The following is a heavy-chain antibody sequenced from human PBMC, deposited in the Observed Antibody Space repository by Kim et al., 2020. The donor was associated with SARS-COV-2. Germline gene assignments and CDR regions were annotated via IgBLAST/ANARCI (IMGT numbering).Heavy chain of an antibody. CDR3: TRGAGLRSRNYDILTGYYTPWFVA. Sequence: ASVKVSCKASGYTFPSYDINWVRQATGQGLEWMGWMNPNSGNTGYAQKFQGRVTMTRNTSISTAYMELSSLRSEDTAVYYCTRGAGLRSRNYDILTGYYTPWFVAWGQGTLVTVSS. V-gene: IGHV1-8*01. CDR1: GYTFPSYD. J-gene: IGHJ5*02. D-gene: IGHD3-9*01. CDR2: MNPNSGNT.